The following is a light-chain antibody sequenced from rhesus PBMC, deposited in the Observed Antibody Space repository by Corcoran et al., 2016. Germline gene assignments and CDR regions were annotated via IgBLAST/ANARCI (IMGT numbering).Light chain of an antibody. CDR2: KGS. Sequence: DIQMTQSPSSLSASVGDRVTITCTASQGISTYLNWYQQKPGKVTKRIVYKGSSLESGVPSRFSGSGSGTDFTLTFISLQPECFATYCCLQYTRDPLTFGVGTKVELK. CDR1: QGISTY. CDR3: LQYTRDPLT. V-gene: IGKV1-43*02. J-gene: IGKJ4*01.